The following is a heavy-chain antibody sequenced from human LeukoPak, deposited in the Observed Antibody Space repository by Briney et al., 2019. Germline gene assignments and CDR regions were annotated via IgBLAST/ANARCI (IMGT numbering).Heavy chain of an antibody. CDR2: ISAYNGNT. J-gene: IGHJ6*02. Sequence: ASVKVSCKASGYTFTSYGISWVRQAPGQGLEWMGWISAYNGNTNYAQKLQGRVTMTTGTSTSTAYMELRSLRSDDTAVYYCATVPLKAYYYDSSYYYGMDVWGQGTTVTVSS. V-gene: IGHV1-18*01. CDR3: ATVPLKAYYYDSSYYYGMDV. D-gene: IGHD3-22*01. CDR1: GYTFTSYG.